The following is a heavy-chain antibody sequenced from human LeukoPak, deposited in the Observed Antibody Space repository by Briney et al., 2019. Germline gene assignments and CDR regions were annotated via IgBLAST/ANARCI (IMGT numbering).Heavy chain of an antibody. CDR2: IYYTGRT. CDR1: GGSISSFY. Sequence: SETLSLTCTVSGGSISSFYWSWIRLPPGKGLEWVGYIYYTGRTSYNPSLKSRVTISVDTSKSQLSLNLSSVTAADTAVYYCARSSGDFDFWGPGILVTVSS. D-gene: IGHD2-15*01. V-gene: IGHV4-59*01. J-gene: IGHJ4*02. CDR3: ARSSGDFDF.